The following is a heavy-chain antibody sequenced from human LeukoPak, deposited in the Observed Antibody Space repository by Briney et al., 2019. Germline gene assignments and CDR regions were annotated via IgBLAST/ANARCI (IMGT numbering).Heavy chain of an antibody. CDR1: GGSISSHY. Sequence: SETLSLTCTVSGGSISSHYWSWIRQPPGKGLEWIGYIYYSGSTNYNPSLKSRVTISVDTSKSQFSLKLSSVTAADTAVYYCARGPHLEWLFDYWGQGTLVTVSS. D-gene: IGHD3-3*01. J-gene: IGHJ4*02. V-gene: IGHV4-59*11. CDR2: IYYSGST. CDR3: ARGPHLEWLFDY.